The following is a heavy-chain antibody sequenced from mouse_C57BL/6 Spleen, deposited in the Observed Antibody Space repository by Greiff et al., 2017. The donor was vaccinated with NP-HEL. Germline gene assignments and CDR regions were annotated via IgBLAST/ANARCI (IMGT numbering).Heavy chain of an antibody. Sequence: VKLQQPGAELVKPGASVKMSCKASGYTFTSYWITWVKQRPGQGLEWIGDIYPGSGSTNYNEKFKSKATLTVDTSSSTAYMQLSSLTSEDSAVYYCARADGYYRSFDYWGQGTTLTVSS. D-gene: IGHD2-3*01. CDR1: GYTFTSYW. J-gene: IGHJ2*01. CDR3: ARADGYYRSFDY. V-gene: IGHV1-55*01. CDR2: IYPGSGST.